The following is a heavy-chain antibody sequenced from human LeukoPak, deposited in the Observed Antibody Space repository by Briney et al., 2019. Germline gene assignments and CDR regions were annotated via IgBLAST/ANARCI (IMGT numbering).Heavy chain of an antibody. CDR3: ARSVDQWLLTFDY. D-gene: IGHD6-19*01. V-gene: IGHV4-30-4*02. CDR2: TYYSGTT. CDR1: GGSISSGDYY. Sequence: SETLSLTCTVSGGSISSGDYYWSWIRQPPGKGLEWIGYTYYSGTTYYNPSLKNRVSISVDTSKNQFSLRLSSVTAADTAVYYCARSVDQWLLTFDYWGLGTLVTASS. J-gene: IGHJ4*02.